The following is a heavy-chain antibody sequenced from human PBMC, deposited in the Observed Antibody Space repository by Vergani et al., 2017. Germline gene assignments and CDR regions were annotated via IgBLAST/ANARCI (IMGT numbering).Heavy chain of an antibody. V-gene: IGHV4-39*01. D-gene: IGHD3-3*01. CDR1: GGSISSSSYY. CDR2: IYYSGST. Sequence: QLQLQESGPGLVKPSETLSLTCTVSGGSISSSSYYWGWIRQPPGKGLEWIGSIYYSGSTYYNPSLKSRVTISVDTSKNQFSLKLSSVTAADTAVYYCARHVDSAQIFGVVIIGGWFDPWGQGTLVTVSS. CDR3: ARHVDSAQIFGVVIIGGWFDP. J-gene: IGHJ5*02.